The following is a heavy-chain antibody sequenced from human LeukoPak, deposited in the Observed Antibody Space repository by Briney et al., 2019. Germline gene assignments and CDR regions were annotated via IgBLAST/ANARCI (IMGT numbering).Heavy chain of an antibody. CDR2: IRSKANSYAS. D-gene: IGHD3-22*01. J-gene: IGHJ4*02. Sequence: QPGGSLRLSCAASGFTFSGSATHWVRQASGKGLEWVGRIRSKANSYASAYAASVKGRFTISRDDSKNTAYLQMNSLKTEDTAVYYCTRHGGYDSSGYYYWGQGTLVTVSS. V-gene: IGHV3-73*01. CDR3: TRHGGYDSSGYYY. CDR1: GFTFSGSA.